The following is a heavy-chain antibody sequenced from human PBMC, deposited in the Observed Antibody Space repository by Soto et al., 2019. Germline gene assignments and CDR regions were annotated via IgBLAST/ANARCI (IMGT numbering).Heavy chain of an antibody. J-gene: IGHJ6*02. V-gene: IGHV1-2*02. CDR1: GYTFTGYY. D-gene: IGHD5-18*01. Sequence: ASLKVSCKASGYTFTGYYMHWVRQAPGQGLEWMGWINPNSGGTNYAQKFQGRVTMTRDTSISTAYMELSRLRSDDTAVYYCASPSSGYSYPYYYYGMDVWGQGTTVTVSS. CDR2: INPNSGGT. CDR3: ASPSSGYSYPYYYYGMDV.